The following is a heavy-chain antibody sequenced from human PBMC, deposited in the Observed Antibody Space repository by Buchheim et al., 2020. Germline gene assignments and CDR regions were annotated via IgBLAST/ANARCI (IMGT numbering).Heavy chain of an antibody. Sequence: VLLVESGGGVVQPRRSLRLSCAASGFTFSGYGMHWVRRAPGKGLEWVSYISSSSSSYTNYADSVKGRFTISRDNAKNSLYLQMNSLRAEDTAVYYCARDLITIFGVARGYYGMDVWGQGTT. V-gene: IGHV3-21*05. D-gene: IGHD3-3*01. CDR3: ARDLITIFGVARGYYGMDV. CDR2: ISSSSSSYT. CDR1: GFTFSGYG. J-gene: IGHJ6*02.